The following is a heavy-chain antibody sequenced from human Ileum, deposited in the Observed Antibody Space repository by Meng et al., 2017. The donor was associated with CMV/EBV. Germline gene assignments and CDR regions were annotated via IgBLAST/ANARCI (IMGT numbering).Heavy chain of an antibody. CDR2: IYHSGGT. Sequence: CAVSGGSSSSSNWWRWVRQPPGKGLEWIGEIYHSGGTNYNPSLRSRVTISVDKAKNQFSLNLSSVTAADTAVYYCARIGSSGWFDYWGQGTLVTVSS. V-gene: IGHV4-4*02. CDR3: ARIGSSGWFDY. J-gene: IGHJ4*02. D-gene: IGHD6-19*01. CDR1: GGSSSSSNW.